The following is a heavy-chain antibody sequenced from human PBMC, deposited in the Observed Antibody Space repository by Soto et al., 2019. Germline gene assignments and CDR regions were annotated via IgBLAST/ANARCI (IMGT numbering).Heavy chain of an antibody. J-gene: IGHJ4*02. CDR2: ISSSSSTI. V-gene: IGHV3-48*02. Sequence: PGGSLRLSCAASGLTFISYSMNWVRQAPGKGLEWVSFISSSSSTIYYADSVKGRFTISRDNAKNSLYLQMNSLRDEDTAVYYCARDRGYTYGFDFWGQGALVTVSS. CDR1: GLTFISYS. D-gene: IGHD5-18*01. CDR3: ARDRGYTYGFDF.